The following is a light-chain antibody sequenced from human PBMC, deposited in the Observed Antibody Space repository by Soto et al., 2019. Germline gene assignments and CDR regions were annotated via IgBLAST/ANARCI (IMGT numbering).Light chain of an antibody. Sequence: QSVLTQPPSVSAAPGQKVTISCSGSSSNIGNNFVSWYQQIPGTAPKLLIYDNDKRPSGIPDRFSGSKSGTSATLGITGLQTGDEADYYCGTWDGSLSAVVFGGGTKLTVL. CDR2: DND. J-gene: IGLJ2*01. CDR1: SSNIGNNF. V-gene: IGLV1-51*01. CDR3: GTWDGSLSAVV.